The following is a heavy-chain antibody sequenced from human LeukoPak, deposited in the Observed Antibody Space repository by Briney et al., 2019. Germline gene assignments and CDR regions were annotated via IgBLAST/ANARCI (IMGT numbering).Heavy chain of an antibody. V-gene: IGHV4-34*01. Sequence: SETLSLTCAVYGGSFSGYYWSWIRQPPGKGLEWIGEINHSGSTNYNPSLKSRVTISVDTSKNQFSLKLSSVTAADTAVYYCARVADFGGVIVPKNYFDYWGQGTLVTVSP. CDR3: ARVADFGGVIVPKNYFDY. CDR1: GGSFSGYY. CDR2: INHSGST. D-gene: IGHD3-16*02. J-gene: IGHJ4*02.